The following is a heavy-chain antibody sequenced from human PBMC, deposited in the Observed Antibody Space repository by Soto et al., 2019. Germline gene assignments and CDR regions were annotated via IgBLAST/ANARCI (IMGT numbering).Heavy chain of an antibody. CDR2: IIPIFGTA. J-gene: IGHJ5*02. V-gene: IGHV1-69*13. CDR3: ARGRQQLVSGGNWFDP. D-gene: IGHD6-13*01. CDR1: GGTFSSYA. Sequence: SVKVSCKASGGTFSSYAISWVRQAPGQGLEWMGGIIPIFGTANYAQKFQGRVTITADESTSTAYMELSSLRSEDTAVYYCARGRQQLVSGGNWFDPWGQGTLVTVSS.